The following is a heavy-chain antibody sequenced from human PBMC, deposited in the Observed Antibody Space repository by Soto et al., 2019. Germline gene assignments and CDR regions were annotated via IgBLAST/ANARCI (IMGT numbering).Heavy chain of an antibody. CDR1: DFSLSTTGEG. CDR3: AHTSTTVTTFDY. CDR2: IYWDDDK. D-gene: IGHD4-17*01. J-gene: IGHJ4*02. V-gene: IGHV2-5*02. Sequence: SGPTLVNPTQTLTLTCTFSDFSLSTTGEGVGWILQPPGKALEWLALIYWDDDKRYSPSLKSRLTIAKDTSKNQVVLTMTNMDPVDTAAYYCAHTSTTVTTFDYWGQGTLVTVPQ.